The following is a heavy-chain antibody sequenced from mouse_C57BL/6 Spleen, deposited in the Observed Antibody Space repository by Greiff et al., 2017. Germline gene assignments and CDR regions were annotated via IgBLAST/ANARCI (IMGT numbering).Heavy chain of an antibody. J-gene: IGHJ2*01. Sequence: QVQLQQPGAELVKPGASVKLSCKASGYTFTSYWMQWVKQRPGQGLEWIGEIDPSDSYTNYNQQFKGKATLTVDTSSSKAYMQLSSLTSVDSAVFFCASYYFYGDYWGQGTTRTVSS. D-gene: IGHD2-1*01. V-gene: IGHV1-50*01. CDR2: IDPSDSYT. CDR1: GYTFTSYW. CDR3: ASYYFYGDY.